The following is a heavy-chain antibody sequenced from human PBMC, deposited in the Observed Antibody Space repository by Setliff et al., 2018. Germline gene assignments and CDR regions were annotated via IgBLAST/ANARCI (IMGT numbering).Heavy chain of an antibody. J-gene: IGHJ5*02. V-gene: IGHV4-34*01. D-gene: IGHD3-22*01. CDR2: SNHSGGT. CDR3: VRRTYYYDTSPMGWFDP. CDR1: GESFSNNY. Sequence: SETLSLTCSVYGESFSNNYWSWIRQPPGKGLEWIGESNHSGGTSYNPSLKSRLTMSVDTSKNQFSLKLSSVTAADTAVYYCVRRTYYYDTSPMGWFDPWGQGILVTVSS.